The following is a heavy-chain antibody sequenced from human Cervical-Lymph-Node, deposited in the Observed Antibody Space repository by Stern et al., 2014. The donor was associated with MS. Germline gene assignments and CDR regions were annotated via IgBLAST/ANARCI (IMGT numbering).Heavy chain of an antibody. J-gene: IGHJ6*02. Sequence: QVQLQQWGAGLLKPSETLSLTCAVYGGSFSGYYWSWIRQPPGKGLEWIGEINHSGSTNYNPSLKSRVTLYEDTSMNQFSLNISSVTAADTAVYYCARVHEGYVDYYYYYGMDVWGQGTTVTVSS. CDR2: INHSGST. D-gene: IGHD2-15*01. CDR1: GGSFSGYY. V-gene: IGHV4-34*01. CDR3: ARVHEGYVDYYYYYGMDV.